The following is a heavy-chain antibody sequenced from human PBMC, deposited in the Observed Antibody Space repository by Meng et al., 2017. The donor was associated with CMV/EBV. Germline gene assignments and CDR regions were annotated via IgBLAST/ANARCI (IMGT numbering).Heavy chain of an antibody. CDR3: ARGFYYGSGSYSFWFDT. D-gene: IGHD3-10*01. CDR2: IIPIFGTA. V-gene: IGHV1-69*05. Sequence: SVQVSCKASGGTFISYALSWVRQAPGQGLEWMGGIIPIFGTAKYAQKFQGRVTITTDESTTTAYMELSSLRSEDTAVYYCARGFYYGSGSYSFWFDTWGQGTLVTVSS. J-gene: IGHJ5*02. CDR1: GGTFISYA.